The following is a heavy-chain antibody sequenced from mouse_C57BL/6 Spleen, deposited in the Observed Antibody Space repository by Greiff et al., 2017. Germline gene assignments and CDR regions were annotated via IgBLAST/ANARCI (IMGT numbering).Heavy chain of an antibody. V-gene: IGHV1-69*01. Sequence: VQLQQPGAELVMPGASVKLSCKASGYTFTSYWMHWVKQRPGQGLEWIGEIDPSDSYTNYNQKFKGKSTLTVDKSSSTAYMQLSSLTSEDSAVYYCATVVPFAYWGQGTLVTVSA. CDR3: ATVVPFAY. CDR2: IDPSDSYT. CDR1: GYTFTSYW. J-gene: IGHJ3*01. D-gene: IGHD1-1*01.